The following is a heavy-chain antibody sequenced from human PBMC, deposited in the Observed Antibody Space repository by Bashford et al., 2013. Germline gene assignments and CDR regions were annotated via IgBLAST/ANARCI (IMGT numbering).Heavy chain of an antibody. CDR3: ARVTEYYGMDV. CDR2: ISYDGSNK. V-gene: IGHV3-30*03. CDR1: GFTFSSYG. Sequence: GGPLRLSCAASGFTFSSYGMHWVRQAPGKGLEWVAVISYDGSNKYYADSVKGRFTISRDNAKNSLYLQMNSLRAEDTAVYYCARVTEYYGMDVWGQGTTVTVSS. J-gene: IGHJ6*02.